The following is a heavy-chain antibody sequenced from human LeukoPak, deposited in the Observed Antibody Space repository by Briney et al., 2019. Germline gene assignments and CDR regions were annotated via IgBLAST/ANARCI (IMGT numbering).Heavy chain of an antibody. D-gene: IGHD3-9*01. CDR2: INPNSGGT. Sequence: ASVKVSCKASGYTFTGYYMHWVRQAPGRGLEWMGWINPNSGGTNYAQKLQGRVTMTTDTSTSTAYMELRSLRSDDTAVYYCAVYDILTGYYNPPSYWGQGTLVTVSS. CDR1: GYTFTGYY. CDR3: AVYDILTGYYNPPSY. J-gene: IGHJ4*02. V-gene: IGHV1-2*02.